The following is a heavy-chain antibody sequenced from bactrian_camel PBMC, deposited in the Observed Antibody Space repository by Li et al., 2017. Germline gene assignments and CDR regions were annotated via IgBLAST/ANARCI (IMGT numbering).Heavy chain of an antibody. CDR1: GYTGGAYC. D-gene: IGHD7*01. CDR2: FDVGRRTP. V-gene: IGHV3S1*01. Sequence: HVQLVESGGGAVQSGGSLRLSCAASGYTGGAYCMAWFRQAPGMEREGVAGFDVGRRTPYYVDSVKGRFTISQDHARNTLILEIDSLAPEDTAMYYCAARWGAGGCWHAGFEARTFHDWGQGTQVTVS. J-gene: IGHJ4*01. CDR3: AARWGAGGCWHAGFEARTFHD.